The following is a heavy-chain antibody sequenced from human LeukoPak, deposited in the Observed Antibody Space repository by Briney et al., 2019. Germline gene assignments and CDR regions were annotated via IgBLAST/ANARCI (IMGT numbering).Heavy chain of an antibody. CDR2: IRYDGVNK. Sequence: GGSLRLSCAASAFTFSSYGMHWVRQTPGKGLEWVAFIRYDGVNKHYADSVKGRFTISRDNSKNTLYLQMNSLIPEDTALYYCAKPQEADLWVPDYWGQGTLVTVPS. CDR1: AFTFSSYG. J-gene: IGHJ4*02. D-gene: IGHD3-3*01. CDR3: AKPQEADLWVPDY. V-gene: IGHV3-30*02.